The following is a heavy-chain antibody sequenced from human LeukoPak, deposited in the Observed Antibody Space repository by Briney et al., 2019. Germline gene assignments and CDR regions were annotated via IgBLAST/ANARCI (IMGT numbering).Heavy chain of an antibody. CDR1: GGSFSGYY. CDR2: INHSGST. J-gene: IGHJ4*02. V-gene: IGHV4-34*01. CDR3: ARGVIFDSSGYHFDY. Sequence: PSETLSLTCAVYGGSFSGYYWSWIRQPPGKGLEWIGEINHSGSTNYNPSLKSRITISVDTSKNQFSLKLSSVTAADTAVYYCARGVIFDSSGYHFDYWGQGTLVTVSS. D-gene: IGHD3-22*01.